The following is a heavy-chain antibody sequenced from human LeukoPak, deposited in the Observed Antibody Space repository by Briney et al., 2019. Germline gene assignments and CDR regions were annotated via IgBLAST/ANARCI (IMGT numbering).Heavy chain of an antibody. CDR2: ISWNSGSI. J-gene: IGHJ4*02. D-gene: IGHD3-22*01. CDR3: AKDNTYDSSGYFSY. Sequence: GGSLRLSCAASGFTFDDYAMHWARQAPGKGLEWVSGISWNSGSIGYADSVKGRFTISRDNAKNSLYLQMNSLRAEDMALYYCAKDNTYDSSGYFSYWGQGTLVTVSS. CDR1: GFTFDDYA. V-gene: IGHV3-9*03.